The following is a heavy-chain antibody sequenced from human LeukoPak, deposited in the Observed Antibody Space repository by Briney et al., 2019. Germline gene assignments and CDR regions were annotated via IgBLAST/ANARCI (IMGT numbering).Heavy chain of an antibody. J-gene: IGHJ4*02. CDR2: ISGSGDNT. CDR3: AKGSYYDSSGSFYFDY. D-gene: IGHD3-22*01. V-gene: IGHV3-23*01. Sequence: GGSLRLSCAASGFTFSSYAMSWVRQAPGKGLEWVSGISGSGDNTYYADSVKGRFTISRDNSKNTLYVQVNSLGTEDTAAYYCAKGSYYDSSGSFYFDYWGQETLVTVSS. CDR1: GFTFSSYA.